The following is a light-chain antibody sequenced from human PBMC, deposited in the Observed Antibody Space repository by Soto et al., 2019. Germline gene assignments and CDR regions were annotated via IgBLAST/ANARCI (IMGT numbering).Light chain of an antibody. V-gene: IGLV2-11*01. CDR2: DVN. Sequence: QSALTQPRSVSGSPGQSVTISCTGTSSDVGGYNYVSWYQQHPGKAPKLMIYDVNKRPSGVPDRFSGSKSGITASLTISGLQAEDEADYYCCSYAGSYTLVFGTGTKV. J-gene: IGLJ1*01. CDR3: CSYAGSYTLV. CDR1: SSDVGGYNY.